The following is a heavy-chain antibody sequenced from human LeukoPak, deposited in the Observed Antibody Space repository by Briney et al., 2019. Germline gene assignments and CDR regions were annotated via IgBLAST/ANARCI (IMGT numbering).Heavy chain of an antibody. CDR2: ISGDGNAK. CDR3: ARDYVYAFDY. Sequence: GGSLRLSCAASGFIFSSYSINWVRQAPGKGPEWVSYISGDGNAKHYTDSVKGRFTISRDNAKNALYLQMNSLRAEDTAVYSCARDYVYAFDYWGQGTLVTVSS. V-gene: IGHV3-48*01. CDR1: GFIFSSYS. J-gene: IGHJ4*02. D-gene: IGHD2/OR15-2a*01.